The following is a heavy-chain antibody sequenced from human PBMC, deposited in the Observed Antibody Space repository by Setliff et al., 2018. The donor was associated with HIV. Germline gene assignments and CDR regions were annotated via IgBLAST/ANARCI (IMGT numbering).Heavy chain of an antibody. V-gene: IGHV1-69*05. Sequence: GASVKVSCKASGGPFTSAFNWVRQVPGQGLEWMGGIIPIFGTANYAQRFQGRVTITTDESTSTTYLELSSLRSEDTAVYYCAREDYYDSYWGQGTLVTVSS. CDR2: IIPIFGTA. CDR1: GGPFTSA. CDR3: AREDYYDSY. J-gene: IGHJ4*02. D-gene: IGHD3-22*01.